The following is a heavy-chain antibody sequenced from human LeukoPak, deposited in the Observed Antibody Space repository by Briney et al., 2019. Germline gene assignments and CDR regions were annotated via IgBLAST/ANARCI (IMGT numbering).Heavy chain of an antibody. D-gene: IGHD3-3*01. CDR2: IRSKANSYAT. V-gene: IGHV3-73*01. CDR3: VRFGYWYFDL. CDR1: GFTFSGSA. J-gene: IGHJ2*01. Sequence: GGSLRLSCAASGFTFSGSATHWVRQASGKGLEWVGRIRSKANSYATAYAASVKGRFTISRDDSKNTAYLQMNSLKTEDTAVYYCVRFGYWYFDLWGRGTLVTVSS.